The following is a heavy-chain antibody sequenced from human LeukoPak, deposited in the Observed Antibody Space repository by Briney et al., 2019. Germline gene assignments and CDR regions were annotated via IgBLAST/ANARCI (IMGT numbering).Heavy chain of an antibody. J-gene: IGHJ6*04. CDR2: IYRSGST. D-gene: IGHD6-19*01. CDR1: GGPISSSNW. V-gene: IGHV4-4*02. Sequence: KPSGTLSLTCAVSGGPISSSNWWSWVRQPPGKGLEWIGEIYRSGSTNYNPSLKSRVTISVDKSKNQFSLKLSSVTAADTAVYYCARDKVHIAVAGTYYYGMDVWGKGTTVTVSS. CDR3: ARDKVHIAVAGTYYYGMDV.